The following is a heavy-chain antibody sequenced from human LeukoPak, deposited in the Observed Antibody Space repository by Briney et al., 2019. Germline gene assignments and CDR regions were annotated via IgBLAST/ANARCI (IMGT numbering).Heavy chain of an antibody. V-gene: IGHV3-66*02. J-gene: IGHJ4*02. CDR2: IYTGGST. Sequence: GGSLRLSCAASGFTVSGNYMSWVRQAPGKGLEWVSFIYTGGSTYYAESVKGRFTISRDTSQNTLYLQMNSLRAEDTAVYYCARGETVAGLFDYWGQGTLVTVSS. CDR1: GFTVSGNY. D-gene: IGHD6-19*01. CDR3: ARGETVAGLFDY.